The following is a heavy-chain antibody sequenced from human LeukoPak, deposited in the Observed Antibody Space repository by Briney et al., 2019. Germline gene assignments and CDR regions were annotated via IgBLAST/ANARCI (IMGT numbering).Heavy chain of an antibody. J-gene: IGHJ4*02. V-gene: IGHV3-30*18. Sequence: GGSLRLSCAASGFTFSSYGLRWGRQAPGKGLEWVAGITYDGSNKYYADSVKGRLTISRDKSKNTLYLQMNSLRAEDTAVYYCAKYGESSSCYSPYYFDYWGRGSLVTV. CDR1: GFTFSSYG. CDR2: ITYDGSNK. D-gene: IGHD3-22*01. CDR3: AKYGESSSCYSPYYFDY.